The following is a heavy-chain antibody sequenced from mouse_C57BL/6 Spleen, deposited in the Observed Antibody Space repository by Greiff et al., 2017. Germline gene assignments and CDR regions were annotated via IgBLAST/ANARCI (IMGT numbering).Heavy chain of an antibody. CDR1: GYTFTDYN. D-gene: IGHD1-1*01. J-gene: IGHJ3*01. CDR3: ARGGDYEPFAY. CDR2: INPNNGGT. V-gene: IGHV1-18*01. Sequence: EVQLQQSGPELVKPGASVKIPCKASGYTFTDYNMDWVKQSHGKSLEWIGDINPNNGGTIYNQKFKGKATLTVDKSSSTAYMELLSLTSEDTAVYYCARGGDYEPFAYWGQGTLVTVSA.